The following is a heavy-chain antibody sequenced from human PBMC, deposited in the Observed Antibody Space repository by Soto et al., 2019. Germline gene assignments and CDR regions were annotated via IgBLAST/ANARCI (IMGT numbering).Heavy chain of an antibody. CDR3: ARISPYYDILTGYQYFDY. CDR2: IDWDDDK. V-gene: IGHV2-70*01. Sequence: PTLVNPTQTLTLTCTFSGFSLSTSGMCVSWIRQPPGKALEWLALIDWDDDKCYSTSLKTRLTISKDTSKNQVVLTMTNMDPVDTATYYCARISPYYDILTGYQYFDYWGQGTLVTVSS. CDR1: GFSLSTSGMC. D-gene: IGHD3-9*01. J-gene: IGHJ4*02.